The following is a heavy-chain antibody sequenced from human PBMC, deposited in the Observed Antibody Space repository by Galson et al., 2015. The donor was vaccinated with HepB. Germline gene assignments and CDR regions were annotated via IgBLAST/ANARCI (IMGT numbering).Heavy chain of an antibody. J-gene: IGHJ6*02. CDR3: AREQYYDFWSGLSGDGMDV. CDR2: ISTSNNYI. V-gene: IGHV3-21*04. Sequence: SLRLSCAASGFTFSNYNMIWVRQAPGKGLDWVSSISTSNNYIYYADSVKGRFTISRDNAKNSLYLQMNSLRAEDTAVYYCAREQYYDFWSGLSGDGMDVWGQGTTVTVSS. D-gene: IGHD3-3*01. CDR1: GFTFSNYN.